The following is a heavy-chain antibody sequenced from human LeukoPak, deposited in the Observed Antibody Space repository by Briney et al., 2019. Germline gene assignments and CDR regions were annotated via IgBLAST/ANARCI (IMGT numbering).Heavy chain of an antibody. D-gene: IGHD6-19*01. CDR2: IYYSGST. CDR1: GGSISSGGYY. V-gene: IGHV4-31*03. J-gene: IGHJ4*02. Sequence: SETLSLTCTVSGGSISSGGYYWRWIRQHPGKGLEWIGYIYYSGSTYYNPSLKSRVTISVDTSKNQFSLKLSSVTAADTAVYYCARDRGSSGWNWGQGTLVTVSS. CDR3: ARDRGSSGWN.